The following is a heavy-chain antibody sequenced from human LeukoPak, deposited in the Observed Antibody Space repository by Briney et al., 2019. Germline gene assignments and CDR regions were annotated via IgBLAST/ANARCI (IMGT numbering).Heavy chain of an antibody. CDR1: GYTLTELS. D-gene: IGHD6-13*01. CDR2: FDPEDGET. CDR3: ATGKYSSSWEGLLDY. J-gene: IGHJ4*02. V-gene: IGHV1-24*01. Sequence: ASVKVSCKVSGYTLTELSMHWVRQAPGKGLEWMGGFDPEDGETIYAQEFQGRVTMTEDTSTDTAYMELSSLRSEDTAVYYCATGKYSSSWEGLLDYWGQGTLVTVSS.